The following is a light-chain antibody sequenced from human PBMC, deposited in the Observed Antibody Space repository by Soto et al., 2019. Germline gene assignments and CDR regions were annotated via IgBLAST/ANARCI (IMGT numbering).Light chain of an antibody. Sequence: EIVLRQSPATLSLSPGERATLSCRASQTVSSYLAWYQQKPGQAPRLLIYDASVRATGTPGRFSGSGSGTDFNLIINSLEPDDFAVYFCQHYNNWLGTFGGGTKVEIK. CDR2: DAS. V-gene: IGKV3-11*01. J-gene: IGKJ4*01. CDR3: QHYNNWLGT. CDR1: QTVSSY.